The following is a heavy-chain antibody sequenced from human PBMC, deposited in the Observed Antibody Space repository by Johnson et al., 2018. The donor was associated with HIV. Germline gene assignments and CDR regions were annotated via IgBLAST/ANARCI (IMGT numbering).Heavy chain of an antibody. J-gene: IGHJ3*02. Sequence: QVQLVESGGGCARPGGSLRLSCAASGFTFSSYAMHWVRQAPGKGLEWVAVISYDGSNKYYADSVKGRFTISRDNSKNTLYLQMNSLRAEDTAVYYCAKALGWELSIWGQGTMVTVSS. V-gene: IGHV3-30*04. CDR1: GFTFSSYA. CDR3: AKALGWELSI. D-gene: IGHD1-26*01. CDR2: ISYDGSNK.